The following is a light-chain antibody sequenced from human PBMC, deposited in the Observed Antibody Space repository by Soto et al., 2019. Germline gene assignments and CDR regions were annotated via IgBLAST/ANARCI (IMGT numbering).Light chain of an antibody. CDR2: AVT. V-gene: IGLV2-14*01. J-gene: IGLJ2*01. CDR3: SSYTIRRSVV. Sequence: QSVLTQPASVSGSPGQSIAISCTGTNSDVGGYNHVSWYQQHPGKAPKLMIYAVTNRPSGISNRISASKSGNTASLTISGLQAEDEADYYCSSYTIRRSVVFGGGTKVTVL. CDR1: NSDVGGYNH.